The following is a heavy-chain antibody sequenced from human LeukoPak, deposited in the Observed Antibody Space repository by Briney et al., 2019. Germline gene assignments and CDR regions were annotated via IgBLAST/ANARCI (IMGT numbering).Heavy chain of an antibody. CDR2: ISYDGSNK. CDR1: GFTFSSYA. V-gene: IGHV3-30*01. J-gene: IGHJ4*02. CDR3: ASHSGSYFAFDY. D-gene: IGHD1-26*01. Sequence: GGSPRLSCAASGFTFSSYAMHWVRQAPGKGLEWVAVISYDGSNKYYADSVKGRFTISRDNSKNTLYLQMNSLRAEDTAVYYCASHSGSYFAFDYWGQGTLVTVSS.